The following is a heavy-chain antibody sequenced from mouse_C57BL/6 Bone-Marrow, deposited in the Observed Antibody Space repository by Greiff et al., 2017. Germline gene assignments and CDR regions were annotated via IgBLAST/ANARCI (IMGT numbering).Heavy chain of an antibody. CDR1: GYTFTSYG. D-gene: IGHD1-1*01. Sequence: VQLQQPGAELVRPGSSVKMSCKTSGYTFTSYGINWVKQRPGQGLEWIGYIYIGNGYTEYNEKFKGKATLTLDTSSSTAYMQLSSLTSEDSAIYFCASHYYGSSYPLGYWGQGTTLTVSS. CDR3: ASHYYGSSYPLGY. J-gene: IGHJ2*01. CDR2: IYIGNGYT. V-gene: IGHV1-58*01.